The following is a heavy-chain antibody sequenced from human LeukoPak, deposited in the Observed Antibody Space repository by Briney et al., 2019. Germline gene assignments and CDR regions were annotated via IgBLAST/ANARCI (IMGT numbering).Heavy chain of an antibody. Sequence: GGSLRLSCAASGFTFDDYAMHWVRQAPGKGLEWVSGISWNSGSIGYADSVKGRFTISRDNAKNSLYLQMNSLRAEDTALYYCAKGYSSSQPVDYWGQGTLVTVSS. D-gene: IGHD6-13*01. J-gene: IGHJ4*02. CDR2: ISWNSGSI. CDR3: AKGYSSSQPVDY. V-gene: IGHV3-9*01. CDR1: GFTFDDYA.